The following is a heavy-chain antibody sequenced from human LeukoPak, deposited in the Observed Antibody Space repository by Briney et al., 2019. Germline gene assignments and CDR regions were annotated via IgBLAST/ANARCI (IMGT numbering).Heavy chain of an antibody. J-gene: IGHJ5*02. CDR3: ARDGRIVGAKRFDP. CDR2: ISGSGGST. CDR1: GFTFSSYS. D-gene: IGHD1-26*01. Sequence: PGGSLRLSCAASGFTFSSYSMSWVRQAPGKGLEWVSAISGSGGSTYYADSVKGRFTISRDNSKNTLYLQMNSLRAEDTAVYYCARDGRIVGAKRFDPWGQGTLVTVSS. V-gene: IGHV3-23*01.